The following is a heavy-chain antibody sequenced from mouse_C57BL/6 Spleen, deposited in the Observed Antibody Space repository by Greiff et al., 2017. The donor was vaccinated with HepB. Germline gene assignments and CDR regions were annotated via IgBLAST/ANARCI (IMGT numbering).Heavy chain of an antibody. CDR3: ARERVYYYGSSSSYFDY. Sequence: QVQLKQSGTELVKPGASVKLSCKASGYTFTSYWMHWVKQRPGQGLEWIGNINPSNGGTNYNEKFKSKATLTVDKSSSTAYMQLSSLTSEDSAVYYCARERVYYYGSSSSYFDYWGQGTTLTVSS. V-gene: IGHV1-53*01. CDR2: INPSNGGT. D-gene: IGHD1-1*01. J-gene: IGHJ2*01. CDR1: GYTFTSYW.